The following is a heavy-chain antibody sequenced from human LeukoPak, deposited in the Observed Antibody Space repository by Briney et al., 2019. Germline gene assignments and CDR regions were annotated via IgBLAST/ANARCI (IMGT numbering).Heavy chain of an antibody. V-gene: IGHV3-30*18. CDR2: ISYDGSNK. CDR3: AKDRASGYYYGFADY. J-gene: IGHJ4*02. D-gene: IGHD3-22*01. Sequence: GGSLRLSCAASGFTFSSYGMHWVRQAPGKGLEWAAVISYDGSNKYYADSVKGRFTISRDNSKNTLYLQMNSLRAEDTAVYYCAKDRASGYYYGFADYWGQGTLVTVSS. CDR1: GFTFSSYG.